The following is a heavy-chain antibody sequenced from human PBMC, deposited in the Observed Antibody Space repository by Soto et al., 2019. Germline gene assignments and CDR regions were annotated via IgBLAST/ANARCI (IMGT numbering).Heavy chain of an antibody. CDR3: ARDCYPLAYYFDP. CDR1: GYTFINHG. V-gene: IGHV1-18*04. D-gene: IGHD2-15*01. J-gene: IGHJ4*02. CDR2: VSGSNGNT. Sequence: VQLVQSEAEVKKPGASVKVSCEASGYTFINHGISWVRQAPGQGLEWMGWVSGSNGNTKYAQKFQGRVTMTTETSTSTAHMELRNLRSDDTAVYFCARDCYPLAYYFDPWGQGTLVTVSS.